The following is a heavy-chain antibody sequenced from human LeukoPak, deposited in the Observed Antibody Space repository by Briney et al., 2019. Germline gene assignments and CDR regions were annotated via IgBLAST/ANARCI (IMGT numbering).Heavy chain of an antibody. Sequence: PSETLSLTCTVSGGSISSSSYYWGWIRQPPGKGLEWIGSIYYSGSTYYNPSLKSRVTISVDTSKNQFSLKLSSVTAADTAVYYCARIRGSCGSYFDYWGQGTLVTVSS. CDR2: IYYSGST. CDR3: ARIRGSCGSYFDY. CDR1: GGSISSSSYY. V-gene: IGHV4-39*07. D-gene: IGHD1-26*01. J-gene: IGHJ4*02.